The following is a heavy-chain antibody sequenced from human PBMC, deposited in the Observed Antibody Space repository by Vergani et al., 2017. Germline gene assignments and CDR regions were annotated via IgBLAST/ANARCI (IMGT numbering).Heavy chain of an antibody. CDR1: GFTFGNYA. CDR2: ISWNSAVA. D-gene: IGHD3-10*01. CDR3: AKGGGLGSYYTPGSFDT. J-gene: IGHJ3*02. Sequence: EVQLVESGGGLVQPGRSLRLSCVGSGFTFGNYAMHWVRQAPGKGLEWVSGISWNSAVADSVDSVKGGFTISRDNAKNSLYLEMNSMRPEDMALYYCAKGGGLGSYYTPGSFDTWGQGTMVTVS. V-gene: IGHV3-9*03.